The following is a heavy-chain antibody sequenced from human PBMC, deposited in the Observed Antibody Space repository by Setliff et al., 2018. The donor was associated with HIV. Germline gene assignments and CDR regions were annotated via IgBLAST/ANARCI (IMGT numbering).Heavy chain of an antibody. Sequence: PSETLSLTCGVSSYSISGGYYWGWIRQPPGKGLEWIGEINHSGSTEYNSSLKSRVTISVDTSKKQFSLNLTSLTAADTAVYYCAAQYTGSPFNYWGQGTLVTVSS. V-gene: IGHV4-38-2*01. J-gene: IGHJ4*02. CDR2: INHSGST. CDR3: AAQYTGSPFNY. CDR1: SYSISGGYY. D-gene: IGHD5-12*01.